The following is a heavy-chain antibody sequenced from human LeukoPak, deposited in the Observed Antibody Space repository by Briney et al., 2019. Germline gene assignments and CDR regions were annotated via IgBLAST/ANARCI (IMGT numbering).Heavy chain of an antibody. D-gene: IGHD3-10*01. V-gene: IGHV1-2*02. CDR1: GYTFTVYY. CDR3: ARGSFGAFDI. Sequence: ASVTVSFKASGYTFTVYYMHWVRQAPGQGLEWMGGINPNSGGTNYAQKFQGRVTMTRDTSISTAYMELSRLRSDDTAVYYCARGSFGAFDIWGQGTMVTVSS. J-gene: IGHJ3*02. CDR2: INPNSGGT.